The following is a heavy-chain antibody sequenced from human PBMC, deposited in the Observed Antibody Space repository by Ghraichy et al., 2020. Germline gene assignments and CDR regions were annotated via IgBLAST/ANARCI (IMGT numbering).Heavy chain of an antibody. CDR2: ISAGGCT. V-gene: IGHV4-61*02. D-gene: IGHD1-26*01. CDR1: GGSFTSGTYY. CDR3: ARQAPGGPFRLFGMDV. J-gene: IGHJ6*02. Sequence: TLSLTCTVSGGSFTSGTYYWTWIRQPAGKGLEWIGRISAGGCTHDNTTPKSRATISVDTSKNLVSLRLNSVTAAETGVYYCARQAPGGPFRLFGMDVWGRGTTVTVSS.